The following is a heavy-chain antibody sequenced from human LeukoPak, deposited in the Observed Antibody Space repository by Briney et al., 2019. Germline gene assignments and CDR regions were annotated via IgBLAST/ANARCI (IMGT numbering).Heavy chain of an antibody. CDR1: GGSISSYY. CDR3: ARDAGYYGSGSLDV. Sequence: SETLSLTCTVSGGSISSYYWSWIRQPPGKGLEWIGYIYYSGSTNYNPSLKSRVTISVDTSKNQFSLKLSSVTAADTAVYYCARDAGYYGSGSLDVWGQGTLVTVSS. V-gene: IGHV4-59*01. J-gene: IGHJ4*02. D-gene: IGHD3-10*01. CDR2: IYYSGST.